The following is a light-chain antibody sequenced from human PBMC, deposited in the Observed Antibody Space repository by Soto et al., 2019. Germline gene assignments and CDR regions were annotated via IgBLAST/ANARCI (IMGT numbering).Light chain of an antibody. J-gene: IGLJ1*01. CDR2: DVR. V-gene: IGLV2-14*03. CDR3: SSYTGGTTRYV. Sequence: QSALTQPASVSGSPGQSITISCTGTSSDIGSNDHVSWYQQHPGKAPKLVICDVRDRPSGVSYRFSGSKSGTTASLTISGLQAEYEAEYYCSSYTGGTTRYVFGTGTKLTVL. CDR1: SSDIGSNDH.